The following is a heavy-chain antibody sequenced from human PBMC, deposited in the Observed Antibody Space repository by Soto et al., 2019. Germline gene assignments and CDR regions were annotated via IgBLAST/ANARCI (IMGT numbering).Heavy chain of an antibody. D-gene: IGHD6-19*01. CDR1: GGSFSGYY. CDR3: ARGLYSSGRFDY. V-gene: IGHV4-34*01. CDR2: INHSGST. Sequence: QVQLQQWGAGLLKPSETLSLTCAVYGGSFSGYYWSWIRQPPGKGLEWIGEINHSGSTNYNPSLKSRVTISVDTSKNQFSLNMSSVTAADTAVYYCARGLYSSGRFDYWGQGTLVTVSS. J-gene: IGHJ4*02.